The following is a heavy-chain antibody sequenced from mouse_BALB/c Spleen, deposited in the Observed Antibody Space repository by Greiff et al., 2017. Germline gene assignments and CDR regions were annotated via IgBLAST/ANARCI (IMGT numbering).Heavy chain of an antibody. V-gene: IGHV14-3*02. D-gene: IGHD1-1*01. CDR2: IDPANGNT. Sequence: EVQLQQSGAELVKPGASVKLSCTASGFNIKDTYMHWVKQRPEQGLEWIGRIDPANGNTKYDPKFQGKATITADTSSNTAYLQLSSLTSEDTAVYYCARGYYGSSPFAYWGQGTLVTVSA. CDR1: GFNIKDTY. CDR3: ARGYYGSSPFAY. J-gene: IGHJ3*01.